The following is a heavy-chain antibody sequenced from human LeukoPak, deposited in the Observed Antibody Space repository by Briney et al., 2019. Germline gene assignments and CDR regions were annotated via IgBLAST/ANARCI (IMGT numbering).Heavy chain of an antibody. CDR1: GFTFSSYG. D-gene: IGHD6-6*01. Sequence: PGGSLRLSCAASGFTFSSYGMNWVRQAPGKGLEWVSYISSSGSTIYYADSVKGRFTISRDNAKNSLYLQMNSLRAEDTAVYYCAREEIAACFDYWGQGTLVTVSS. CDR2: ISSSGSTI. CDR3: AREEIAACFDY. J-gene: IGHJ4*02. V-gene: IGHV3-48*04.